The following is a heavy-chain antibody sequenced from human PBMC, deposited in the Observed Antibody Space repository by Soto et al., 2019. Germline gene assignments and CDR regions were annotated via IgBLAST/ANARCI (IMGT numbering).Heavy chain of an antibody. CDR1: SCAISSYY. CDR3: ARVAFSYFGMDV. D-gene: IGHD3-3*02. CDR2: VFSTGSS. J-gene: IGHJ6*02. V-gene: IGHV4-4*07. Sequence: SETLSVTWNVPSCAISSYYWSWVRHPAGRGLEXIWRVFSTGSSNYNASLKSRVSMSMDTYKNEVSLTLRSVTAEDPAVYYCARVAFSYFGMDVWGPGSTVTVSS.